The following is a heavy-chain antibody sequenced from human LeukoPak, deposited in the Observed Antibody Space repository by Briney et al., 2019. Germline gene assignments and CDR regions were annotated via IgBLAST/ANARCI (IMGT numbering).Heavy chain of an antibody. D-gene: IGHD2-2*01. CDR3: AKGFCSSTSCYVDY. V-gene: IGHV3-7*03. CDR1: GFTFSNYW. J-gene: IGHJ4*02. CDR2: IKHDETEK. Sequence: GGSLRLSCAASGFTFSNYWMTWVRQAPGKGLEWVANIKHDETEKYFMDSVKGRFTISRDNAKNSLYLQMNSLRAGDMALYYCAKGFCSSTSCYVDYWGQGTLVTVSS.